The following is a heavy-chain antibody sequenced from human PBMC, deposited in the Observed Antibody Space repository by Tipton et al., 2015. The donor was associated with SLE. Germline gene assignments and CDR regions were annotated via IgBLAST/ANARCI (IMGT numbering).Heavy chain of an antibody. D-gene: IGHD3-22*01. CDR1: GGSISSHY. CDR2: IYYSGST. CDR3: ARHADYDSSGYMFDY. J-gene: IGHJ4*02. Sequence: TLSLTCTVSGGSISSHYWSWIRQPPGKGLEWIGYIYYSGSTNYNPSLKSRVTISVDTSKNQFSLKLSSVTAADTAVYYCARHADYDSSGYMFDYWGQGTLVTVSS. V-gene: IGHV4-59*08.